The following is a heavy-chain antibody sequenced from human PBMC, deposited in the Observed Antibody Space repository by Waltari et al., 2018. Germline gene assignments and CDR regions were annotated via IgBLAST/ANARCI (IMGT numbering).Heavy chain of an antibody. J-gene: IGHJ4*02. V-gene: IGHV3-74*01. D-gene: IGHD3-16*02. Sequence: EVQLVESGGGLVQPGGSLRLSCAASGFTFSSYWMHWVRHAPGKGLVWVSRINSDGSSTSYADSVKGRFTISRDNAKNTLYLQMNSLRAEDTAVYYCARDLMITFGGVIPGYWGQGTLVTVSS. CDR1: GFTFSSYW. CDR3: ARDLMITFGGVIPGY. CDR2: INSDGSST.